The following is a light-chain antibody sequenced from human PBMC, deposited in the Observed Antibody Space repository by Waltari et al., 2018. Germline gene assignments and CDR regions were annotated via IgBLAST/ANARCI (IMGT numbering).Light chain of an antibody. Sequence: QSVVTQPPSASGTPGQSVPISCSGTNSNIGRNYVYWYKQFPGMAPKLLLYSNYRRPSGVPDRFSGSKSGTSASLAINGLRSEDEAHYYCASWDDGLSGLIFGGGTELTV. CDR2: SNY. J-gene: IGLJ2*01. CDR3: ASWDDGLSGLI. CDR1: NSNIGRNY. V-gene: IGLV1-47*02.